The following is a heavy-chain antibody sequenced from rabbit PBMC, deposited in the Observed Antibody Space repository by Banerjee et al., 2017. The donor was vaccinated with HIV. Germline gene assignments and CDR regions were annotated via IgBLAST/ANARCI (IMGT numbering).Heavy chain of an antibody. D-gene: IGHD4-2*01. V-gene: IGHV1S47*01. CDR2: VGTTSGST. CDR3: ARGIVNYAAYGAVTYFML. CDR1: GFDFRSNA. Sequence: QEQLVESGGGLVQPEGSLTLTCTASGFDFRSNAMCWVRQAPGKGLELIACVGTTSGSTYYASWVNGRFTISRSTSLNTVDLKMTSLTAADTATYFCARGIVNYAAYGAVTYFMLWGQGTLVTVS. J-gene: IGHJ4*01.